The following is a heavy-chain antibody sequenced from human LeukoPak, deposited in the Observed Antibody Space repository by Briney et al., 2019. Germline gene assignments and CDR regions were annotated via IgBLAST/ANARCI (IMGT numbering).Heavy chain of an antibody. J-gene: IGHJ5*02. D-gene: IGHD1-1*01. CDR1: GGSISSSSYY. V-gene: IGHV4-39*01. Sequence: PSETLSLICTVSGGSISSSSYYWGWIRQPPGKGLEWIGSIYYSGSTYYNPSLKSRVTISVDTSKNQFSLKLSSVTAADTAVYYCARQMETYNWFDPWGQGTLVTVSS. CDR3: ARQMETYNWFDP. CDR2: IYYSGST.